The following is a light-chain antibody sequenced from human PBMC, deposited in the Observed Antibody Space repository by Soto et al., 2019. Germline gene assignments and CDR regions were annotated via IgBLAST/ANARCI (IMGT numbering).Light chain of an antibody. V-gene: IGKV2-28*01. CDR1: QSLLHSNGYNY. J-gene: IGKJ1*01. CDR3: MQALQTPKT. Sequence: DIVMTQSPLSLPVTPGEPASISCRSSQSLLHSNGYNYLDWYLQKPGQSPQLLIYLGSNRASGVPDRFSSSVSGTDFTLKISRVEAEDVGVYYCMQALQTPKTFGQGTKVEIK. CDR2: LGS.